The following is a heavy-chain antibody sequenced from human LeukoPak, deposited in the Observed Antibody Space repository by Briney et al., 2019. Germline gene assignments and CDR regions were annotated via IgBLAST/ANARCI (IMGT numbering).Heavy chain of an antibody. Sequence: GGSLRLSCEVSGFTFSSHAMGWVRQAPGEGLEWVSVISGGGGSTYYADSLKGRFTVSRDNSKNTLYLQMNSLTAADTAVYYCAKGVGEFGFRFDSWGQGTLVTVSS. CDR2: ISGGGGST. D-gene: IGHD3-16*01. V-gene: IGHV3-23*01. CDR1: GFTFSSHA. J-gene: IGHJ4*02. CDR3: AKGVGEFGFRFDS.